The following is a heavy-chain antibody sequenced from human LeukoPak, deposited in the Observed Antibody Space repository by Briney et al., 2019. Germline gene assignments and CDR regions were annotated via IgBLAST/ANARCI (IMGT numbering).Heavy chain of an antibody. CDR2: INSDGSST. V-gene: IGHV3-74*03. D-gene: IGHD6-13*01. Sequence: PGGSLRLSCAASGFTFSSYWMHWVRQAPGKGLAWVSRINSDGSSTTYADSVRGRFTVSRDNAKNTLYLQMNSLKVEDTAMYYCTRVFVGDEYSSSGYWGQGTLVTVSS. J-gene: IGHJ4*02. CDR3: TRVFVGDEYSSSGY. CDR1: GFTFSSYW.